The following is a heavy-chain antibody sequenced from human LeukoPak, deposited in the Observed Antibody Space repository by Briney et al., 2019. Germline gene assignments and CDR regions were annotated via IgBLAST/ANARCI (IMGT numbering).Heavy chain of an antibody. CDR2: IYYSGNT. Sequence: PSETLSLTCTVSGVSISSSNSYWGWIRQPPGKGLEWIGSIYYSGNTYYNPSLKGRVTISIDTSKNQFSLKLSSVTAADTAVYYCARDGGWDSSGYYLQYFQHWGQGTLVTVSS. D-gene: IGHD3-22*01. CDR1: GVSISSSNSY. CDR3: ARDGGWDSSGYYLQYFQH. V-gene: IGHV4-39*07. J-gene: IGHJ1*01.